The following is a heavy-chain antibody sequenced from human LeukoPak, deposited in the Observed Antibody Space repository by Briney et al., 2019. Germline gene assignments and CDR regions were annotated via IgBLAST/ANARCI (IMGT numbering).Heavy chain of an antibody. V-gene: IGHV3-21*01. CDR3: ARAIAVAGPYYFDY. Sequence: GRSLRLSCAASGFTFSDYTMNWVRQAPGKGLEWVSSIGSVTTYIYYADSVKGRFTISRDNAKNSLSLQMNSLRAEDTAVYYCARAIAVAGPYYFDYWGQGTLVTVSS. CDR2: IGSVTTYI. J-gene: IGHJ4*02. D-gene: IGHD6-19*01. CDR1: GFTFSDYT.